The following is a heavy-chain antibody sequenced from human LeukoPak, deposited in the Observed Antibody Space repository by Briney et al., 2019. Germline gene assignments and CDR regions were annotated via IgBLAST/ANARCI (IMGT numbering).Heavy chain of an antibody. CDR1: GYTFTGYY. CDR3: ANNWAGDSGY. J-gene: IGHJ4*02. CDR2: INPNSGDT. D-gene: IGHD4-17*01. Sequence: ASVKVSCKASGYTFTGYYIHWVRQAPGQGLEWMGWINPNSGDTKYAQKFQGRVTMTRDTSISTAYMELSRLRSDDMAIYYCANNWAGDSGYWGQGTLVTVSS. V-gene: IGHV1-2*02.